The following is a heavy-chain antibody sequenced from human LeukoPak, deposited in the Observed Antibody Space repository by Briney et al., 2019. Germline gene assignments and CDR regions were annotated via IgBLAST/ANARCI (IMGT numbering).Heavy chain of an antibody. V-gene: IGHV4-59*10. CDR2: IYTSGST. J-gene: IGHJ6*03. Sequence: TPSETLSLTCAVYGGSFSGYYWSWIRQPAGKGLEWIGRIYTSGSTNYNPSLKSRVTMSVDTSKNQFSLKLSSVTAADTAVYYCARSAVIHYYYGSGSYYDYYYMDVWGKGTTVTVSS. D-gene: IGHD3-10*01. CDR3: ARSAVIHYYYGSGSYYDYYYMDV. CDR1: GGSFSGYY.